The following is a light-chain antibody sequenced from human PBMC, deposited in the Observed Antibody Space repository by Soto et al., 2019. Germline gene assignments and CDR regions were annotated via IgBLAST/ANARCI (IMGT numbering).Light chain of an antibody. J-gene: IGKJ4*01. CDR1: QSVSSDY. CDR2: GGS. V-gene: IGKV3-20*01. Sequence: IVLAQTPATLSLSPGDRATLSCRASQSVSSDYFAWYQQKPGQAPTVIIFGGSTRAAAVPPRFSGSGAGTDFTLTIISLQPDDFAPYYCQQYDSSSLTFGGGTKVDIK. CDR3: QQYDSSSLT.